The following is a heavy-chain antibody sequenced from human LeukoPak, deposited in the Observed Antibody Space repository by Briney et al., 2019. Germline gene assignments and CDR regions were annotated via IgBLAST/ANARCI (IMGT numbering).Heavy chain of an antibody. CDR1: GFIVSGNH. CDR3: AKVNQAAAGTECDY. J-gene: IGHJ4*02. D-gene: IGHD6-13*01. V-gene: IGHV3-66*02. Sequence: PGGSLRLSCAASGFIVSGNHMNWVRLAPGKGLEWVSIVYSVGATYYEDSVKGRFTISRDNSKNTLYLQMNSLRAEDTAVYYCAKVNQAAAGTECDYWGQGTLVTVSS. CDR2: VYSVGAT.